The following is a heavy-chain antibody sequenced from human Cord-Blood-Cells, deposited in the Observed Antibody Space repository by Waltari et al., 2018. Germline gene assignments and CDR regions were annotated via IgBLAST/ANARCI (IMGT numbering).Heavy chain of an antibody. Sequence: QVQLVQSGAEVKKPRSSVKVSCKASGGPFISDAISWVRQAPGQGPEWMGGIIPIFGTANYAQKVQVIVTITADESTSTAYMELSSLRSEDTAVYYCAIRDYDILTGYYNYWGQGTLVTVSS. J-gene: IGHJ4*02. V-gene: IGHV1-69*01. D-gene: IGHD3-9*01. CDR2: IIPIFGTA. CDR1: GGPFISDA. CDR3: AIRDYDILTGYYNY.